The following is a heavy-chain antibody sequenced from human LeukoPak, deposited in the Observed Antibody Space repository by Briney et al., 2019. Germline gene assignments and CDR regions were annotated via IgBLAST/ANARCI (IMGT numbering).Heavy chain of an antibody. CDR2: ISSSGSTI. J-gene: IGHJ4*02. Sequence: GGSLRLSCAASGFTFSSYELNWVRQAPEKGLEWVSYISSSGSTIYYADSVKGRFTISRDNAKNSLYLQMNSLRAEDTAVYYCARPEDSSGYPTCFGYWGQGTLVTVSS. V-gene: IGHV3-48*03. D-gene: IGHD3-22*01. CDR3: ARPEDSSGYPTCFGY. CDR1: GFTFSSYE.